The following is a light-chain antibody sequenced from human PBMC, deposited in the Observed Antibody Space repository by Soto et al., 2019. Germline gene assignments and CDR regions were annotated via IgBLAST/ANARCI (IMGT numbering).Light chain of an antibody. V-gene: IGKV3-11*01. CDR3: QQRSNWPLT. CDR2: DAS. J-gene: IGKJ4*01. Sequence: ETVLTQSPATLSLSPGERATLSCRASQSVSSYLAWYQQKPGQAPRLLISDASNRATGIPARFSGSGSGTDFTLTISSLEPEDFAVYYCQQRSNWPLTFGGGTRWRSN. CDR1: QSVSSY.